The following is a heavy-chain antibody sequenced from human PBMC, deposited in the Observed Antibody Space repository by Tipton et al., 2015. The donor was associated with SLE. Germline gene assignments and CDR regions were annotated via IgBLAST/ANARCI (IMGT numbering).Heavy chain of an antibody. J-gene: IGHJ4*02. CDR3: ARAPLMITFGGVIVIFDY. V-gene: IGHV1-69*09. CDR1: GGTFSSYT. Sequence: QLVQSGAEVKEPGSSVKVSCKASGGTFSSYTISWVRQAPGQGLEWMGRIIPILGIANYAQKFQGRVTITADKSTSTAYMELSSLRSDDTAVYYCARAPLMITFGGVIVIFDYWGQGTLVTVSS. D-gene: IGHD3-16*02. CDR2: IIPILGIA.